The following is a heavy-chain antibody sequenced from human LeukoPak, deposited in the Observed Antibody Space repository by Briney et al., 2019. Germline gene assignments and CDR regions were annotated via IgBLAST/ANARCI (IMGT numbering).Heavy chain of an antibody. CDR2: IYYSGST. Sequence: SETLSLTCTVSNGSISSGYWSWIRQPPVKGLEWIGYIYYSGSTKYNPSLKSRVTITVDTSKNQFSLKLSSATDADTAVYYCARVKSSASLVFDLWGQGTLVTVSS. CDR1: NGSISSGY. V-gene: IGHV4-59*01. D-gene: IGHD2-2*01. J-gene: IGHJ5*02. CDR3: ARVKSSASLVFDL.